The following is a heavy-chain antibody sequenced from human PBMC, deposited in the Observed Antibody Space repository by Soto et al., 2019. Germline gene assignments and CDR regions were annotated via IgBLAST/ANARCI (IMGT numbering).Heavy chain of an antibody. CDR3: ARAGTYYYDSSRMDV. D-gene: IGHD3-22*01. V-gene: IGHV4-31*03. J-gene: IGHJ6*02. CDR2: IYYSGST. CDR1: GGSISSCGYY. Sequence: SETLALTCTVSGGSISSCGYYWSWIRQHPGKGLEWIGYIYYSGSTCYNPSLKSRVTISVDTSKNQFSLKLSSVTAADTAVYYCARAGTYYYDSSRMDVWGQGTTVTVSS.